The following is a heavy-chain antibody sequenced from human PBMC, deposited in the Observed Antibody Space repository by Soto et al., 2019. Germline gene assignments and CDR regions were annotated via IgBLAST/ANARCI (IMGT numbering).Heavy chain of an antibody. CDR1: GGSISSGGYY. CDR2: IYYSGST. D-gene: IGHD3-10*01. V-gene: IGHV4-31*03. CDR3: AREKRFANYGSGSPNWFDP. J-gene: IGHJ5*02. Sequence: SETLSLTCTVSGGSISSGGYYWSWIRQHPGKGLEWIGYIYYSGSTYYNPSLKSRDTISVDTSKNQFSLKLSSVTAADTAVYYCAREKRFANYGSGSPNWFDPWGQGTLVTVSS.